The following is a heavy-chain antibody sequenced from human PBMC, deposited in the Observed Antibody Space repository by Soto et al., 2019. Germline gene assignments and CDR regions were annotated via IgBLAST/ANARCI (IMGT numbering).Heavy chain of an antibody. J-gene: IGHJ5*02. CDR2: INHSGST. Sequence: LTCAVYGGSFSGYYWSWIRQPPGKGLEWIGEINHSGSTNYNPSLKSRVTISVDTSKNQFSLKLSSVTAADTAVYYCARGRRKGIAARPAWFDPWGQGTLVTVSS. D-gene: IGHD6-6*01. CDR3: ARGRRKGIAARPAWFDP. CDR1: GGSFSGYY. V-gene: IGHV4-34*01.